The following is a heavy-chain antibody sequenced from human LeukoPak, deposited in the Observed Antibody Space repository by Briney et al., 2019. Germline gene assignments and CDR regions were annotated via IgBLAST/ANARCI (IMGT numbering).Heavy chain of an antibody. CDR1: GFTFSSYG. CDR2: IRYDGSNK. V-gene: IGHV3-30*02. CDR3: AKDPSFRPGYFDY. J-gene: IGHJ4*02. Sequence: QPGGSLSLSCAASGFTFSSYGMHWVRQAPGKGLEWVAFIRYDGSNKYYADSVKGRFTISRDNTKNTLYLQMNSLSAEDTAVYYCAKDPSFRPGYFDYWGQGTLVTVSS.